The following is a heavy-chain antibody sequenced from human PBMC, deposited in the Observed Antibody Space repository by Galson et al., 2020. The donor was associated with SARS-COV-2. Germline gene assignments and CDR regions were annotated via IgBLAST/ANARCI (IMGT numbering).Heavy chain of an antibody. D-gene: IGHD3-22*01. CDR1: GGSISSSSYY. Sequence: SENLSLTCTVSGGSISSSSYYWGWIRQPPGKGLEWPGSNYYSGRTYYNPSLKSRVTISVDTSKNQFSLKLSSVTAADTAVYYCAREGYDSSGYYPNWFDPWGQGTLVTVSS. J-gene: IGHJ5*02. CDR3: AREGYDSSGYYPNWFDP. CDR2: NYYSGRT. V-gene: IGHV4-39*07.